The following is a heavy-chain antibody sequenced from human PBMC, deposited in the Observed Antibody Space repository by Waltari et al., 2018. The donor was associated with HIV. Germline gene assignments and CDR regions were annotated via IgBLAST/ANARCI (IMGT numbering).Heavy chain of an antibody. J-gene: IGHJ6*02. D-gene: IGHD6-19*01. Sequence: EVQLVESGGGLVKSGESLRLSCAASGSTSSTFSFNWVRQAPGKGLEWVAYISSGSNFMYYADSVKGRFTISRDNAKNSVYLQMNSLRAEDMAQYYCARSITVAGTRGLGMDVWGQGTTVTVSS. CDR1: GSTSSTFS. CDR2: ISSGSNFM. V-gene: IGHV3-21*01. CDR3: ARSITVAGTRGLGMDV.